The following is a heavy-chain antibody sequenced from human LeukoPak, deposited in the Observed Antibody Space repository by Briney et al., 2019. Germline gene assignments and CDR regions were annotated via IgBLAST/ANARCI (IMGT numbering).Heavy chain of an antibody. CDR1: GGSISSYY. V-gene: IGHV4-59*01. CDR3: ARELGYDSSGYYLD. J-gene: IGHJ4*02. Sequence: SETLSLTCTVSGGSISSYYWSWIRQPPGKGLEWIGYIYYSGSTNYNPSLKSRVTISVDTSKNQFSLKLSSVTAADTAVYYCARELGYDSSGYYLDWGQGTLVTVSS. CDR2: IYYSGST. D-gene: IGHD3-22*01.